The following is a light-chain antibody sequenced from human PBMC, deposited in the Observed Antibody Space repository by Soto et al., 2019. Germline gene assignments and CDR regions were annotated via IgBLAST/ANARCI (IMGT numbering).Light chain of an antibody. CDR3: SSCTNINTRACV. Sequence: QSSLTDPASVSGSPGQSITISCTGTSGDIGSYNRVSWYQQHPGKAPKLIIYEVTDRPSGVSNRFSGSKSGNTASLTISGLQAEDEAEYYCSSCTNINTRACVFGTGTKVTVL. CDR1: SGDIGSYNR. J-gene: IGLJ1*01. CDR2: EVT. V-gene: IGLV2-14*01.